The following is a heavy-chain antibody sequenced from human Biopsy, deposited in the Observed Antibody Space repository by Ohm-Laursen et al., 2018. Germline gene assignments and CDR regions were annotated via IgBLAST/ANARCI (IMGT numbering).Heavy chain of an antibody. CDR2: IFVGDRADYRPT. CDR3: TKDLQWEDTWFDP. V-gene: IGHV4-4*07. D-gene: IGHD1-26*01. CDR1: GDSITNHQ. Sequence: SETLSLTCAVSGDSITNHQWSWIRQPAGRGLEWIGRIFVGDRADYRPTDYNPALKSRFTMSVDTSKKQFSMRLRSVTAADTAVYYCTKDLQWEDTWFDPWGQGILVTVTS. J-gene: IGHJ5*02.